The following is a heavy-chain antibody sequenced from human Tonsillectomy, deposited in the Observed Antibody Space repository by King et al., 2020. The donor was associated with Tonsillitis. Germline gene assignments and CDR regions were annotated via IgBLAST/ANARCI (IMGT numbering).Heavy chain of an antibody. V-gene: IGHV4-61*01. D-gene: IGHD3-22*01. CDR2: IYYSGST. CDR3: ARDYYYDSSGYYPS. Sequence: VQLQESGPGLVKPSETLSLTCTVSGGSVSSGSYHWSWIRQPPGKGLEWIGYIYYSGSTNYNPSLKSRVTISVDTSKNQFSLKLSSVTAADTAVYYCARDYYYDSSGYYPSWGQGTLVTVSS. CDR1: GGSVSSGSYH. J-gene: IGHJ4*02.